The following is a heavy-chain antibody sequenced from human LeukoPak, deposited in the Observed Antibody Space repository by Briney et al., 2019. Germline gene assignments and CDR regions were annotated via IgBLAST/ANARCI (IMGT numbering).Heavy chain of an antibody. Sequence: PGRSLRLSCAASGFTFDDYAMHWVRQAPGKGLEWVSGISWNSGSIGYADSVKGRFTISRDNAKNSLYLQMNSLRAEDTALYYCAEDGTSGYSSPDYWGQGTLVTVSS. CDR2: ISWNSGSI. CDR3: AEDGTSGYSSPDY. V-gene: IGHV3-9*01. CDR1: GFTFDDYA. J-gene: IGHJ4*02. D-gene: IGHD5-18*01.